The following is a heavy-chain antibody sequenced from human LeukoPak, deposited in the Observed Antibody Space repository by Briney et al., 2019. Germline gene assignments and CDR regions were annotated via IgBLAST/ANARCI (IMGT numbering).Heavy chain of an antibody. V-gene: IGHV4-39*07. J-gene: IGHJ4*02. CDR1: GGSISSSSYY. Sequence: SETLSLTCTVSGGSISSSSYYWGWIRQPPGKGLEWIGSIYYSGSTYYNPSLKSRVTMSVDSSKNQFSLRVSSVTAADTAVYYCASRDCSSTSCYSVHYHFDYWGQGTLVTVSS. CDR3: ASRDCSSTSCYSVHYHFDY. D-gene: IGHD2-2*01. CDR2: IYYSGST.